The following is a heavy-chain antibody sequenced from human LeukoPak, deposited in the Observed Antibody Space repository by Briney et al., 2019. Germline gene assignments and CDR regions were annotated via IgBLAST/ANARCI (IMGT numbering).Heavy chain of an antibody. CDR3: AREANYYGSDKAGLDI. D-gene: IGHD3-10*01. J-gene: IGHJ3*02. CDR2: INFNSGGT. V-gene: IGHV1-2*02. Sequence: ASVKVSCKAPGYTFTGYYMHWVRQAPGQGLEWMGWINFNSGGTNSAQKFQGRVTMTRDTSITTVYMDLTSLRSDGTAVYYCAREANYYGSDKAGLDIWGQGTMVTVSS. CDR1: GYTFTGYY.